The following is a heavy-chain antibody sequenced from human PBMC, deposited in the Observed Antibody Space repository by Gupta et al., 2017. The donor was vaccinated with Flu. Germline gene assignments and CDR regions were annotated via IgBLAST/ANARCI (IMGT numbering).Heavy chain of an antibody. J-gene: IGHJ4*02. V-gene: IGHV5-51*01. CDR3: TRQKGADY. CDR1: GYNFANYW. CDR2: IYPVDSYT. Sequence: EVQLVQSGAEVKKPGESRKISCVGSGYNFANYWIGWVRQMPGKGLEWIGIIYPVDSYTEYSPSFQGQVTISVDKSINTAYLQWRSLKASDTAIYYCTRQKGADYWGQGTLITGSS.